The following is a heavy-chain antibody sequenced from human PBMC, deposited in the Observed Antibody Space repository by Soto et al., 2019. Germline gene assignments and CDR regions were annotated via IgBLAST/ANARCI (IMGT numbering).Heavy chain of an antibody. CDR1: GGSISSGAYY. J-gene: IGHJ4*02. D-gene: IGHD6-13*01. CDR3: ARDRSSSWYEGHFFDY. CDR2: IYYSGST. Sequence: PSETLSLTCTVSGGSISSGAYYWSWIRQHPGKGLEWIGYIYYSGSTYYNPSLKSRVTISVDTSKNQFSLKLSSVTAADTAVYYCARDRSSSWYEGHFFDYWGQGTLVTVSS. V-gene: IGHV4-31*03.